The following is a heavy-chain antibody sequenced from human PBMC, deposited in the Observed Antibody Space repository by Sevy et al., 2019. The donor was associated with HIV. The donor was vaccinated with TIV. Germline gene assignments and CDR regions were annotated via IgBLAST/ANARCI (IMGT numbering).Heavy chain of an antibody. CDR3: TRWKGLQSIFDY. CDR2: LKSKADGGTV. Sequence: GESLKISCTTSGFTFGDYAMNWVRQAPGKGLEWVAFLKSKADGGTVDHAASVKGRFTISRDDSKSIAYLQMNDLTTEDTGVYYCTRWKGLQSIFDYWGLGALVTVSS. V-gene: IGHV3-49*04. CDR1: GFTFGDYA. D-gene: IGHD1-1*01. J-gene: IGHJ4*02.